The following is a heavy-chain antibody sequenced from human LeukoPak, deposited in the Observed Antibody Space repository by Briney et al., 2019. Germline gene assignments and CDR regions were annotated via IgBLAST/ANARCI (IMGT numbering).Heavy chain of an antibody. CDR2: IYKTGST. CDR1: GGSISSSTYY. D-gene: IGHD6-19*01. Sequence: PSETLSLTCTVSGGSISSSTYYWAWIRQPPGKGLEWIGSIYKTGSTNYNPSLKSRVTISVDTSKNQFSLKLSSVTAADTAVYYCARGRIAVAGQAAGGWFDPWGQGTLVTVSS. CDR3: ARGRIAVAGQAAGGWFDP. J-gene: IGHJ5*02. V-gene: IGHV4-39*07.